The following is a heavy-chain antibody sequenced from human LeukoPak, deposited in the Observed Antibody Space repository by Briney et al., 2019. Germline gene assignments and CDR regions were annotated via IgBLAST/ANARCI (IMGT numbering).Heavy chain of an antibody. D-gene: IGHD3-10*01. CDR2: IIPIFGTA. CDR3: ARDEGDSRWFGELYHY. Sequence: SAKVSCEASGGTFSSYAISWVRQAPGQGLEWMGGIIPIFGTANYTQKFQGRVTITADESTSTAYMELSSLRSEDTAVYYCARDEGDSRWFGELYHYWGQGTLVTVSS. V-gene: IGHV1-69*01. J-gene: IGHJ4*02. CDR1: GGTFSSYA.